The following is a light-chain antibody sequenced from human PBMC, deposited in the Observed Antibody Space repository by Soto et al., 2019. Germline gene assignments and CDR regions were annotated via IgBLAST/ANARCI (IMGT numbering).Light chain of an antibody. CDR3: CSYAGSIYV. V-gene: IGLV2-23*02. CDR1: SSDVGSYNL. J-gene: IGLJ1*01. Sequence: QSDLTQPASVSGSPGQSITISCTGTSSDVGSYNLVSWYQQHPGKVPKLMIYEVSKRPSGVSNRFSGSKSGNTASLTISGLQAEDEADYYCCSYAGSIYVFGTGTKLTVL. CDR2: EVS.